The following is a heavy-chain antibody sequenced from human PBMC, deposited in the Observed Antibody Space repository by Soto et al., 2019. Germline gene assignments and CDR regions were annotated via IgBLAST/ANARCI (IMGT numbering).Heavy chain of an antibody. J-gene: IGHJ3*02. CDR1: GGSISSSSYY. V-gene: IGHV4-39*01. CDR3: ARLVVVTAKYAFDI. CDR2: IYYSGST. D-gene: IGHD2-21*02. Sequence: ASETLSLTCTVSGGSISSSSYYWGWIRQPPGKGLEWIGSIYYSGSTYYNPSLKSRVTISVDTSKNQFSLKLSSVTAADTAVYYCARLVVVTAKYAFDIWGQGTMVTVSS.